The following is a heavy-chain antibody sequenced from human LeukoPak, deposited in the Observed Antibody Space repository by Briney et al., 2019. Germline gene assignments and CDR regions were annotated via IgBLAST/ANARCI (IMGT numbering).Heavy chain of an antibody. CDR1: GYTFTSYD. CDR2: MNPNSGNT. D-gene: IGHD3-10*01. CDR3: ARVHLGYYYYYYMDV. Sequence: ASVKVSCKASGYTFTSYDINWVRQATGQGLEWMGWMNPNSGNTGYAQKFQGRVTMTRNTSISTAYMELSSLRSEGTAVYYCARVHLGYYYYYYMDVWGKGTTVTISS. V-gene: IGHV1-8*01. J-gene: IGHJ6*03.